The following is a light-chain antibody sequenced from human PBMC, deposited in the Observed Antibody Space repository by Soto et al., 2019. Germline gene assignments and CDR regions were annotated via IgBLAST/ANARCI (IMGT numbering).Light chain of an antibody. CDR1: SSNIGSNT. J-gene: IGLJ2*01. Sequence: QSVLTQPPSASGTPGQRVTISCSGSSSNIGSNTVNWYQQLPGTAPKLLIYSNNQRPSGVPGRFSGSKSGTSASLAISGLQSEDEADYYCAAWDDSLNVLVFGGGTKVTVL. CDR2: SNN. V-gene: IGLV1-44*01. CDR3: AAWDDSLNVLV.